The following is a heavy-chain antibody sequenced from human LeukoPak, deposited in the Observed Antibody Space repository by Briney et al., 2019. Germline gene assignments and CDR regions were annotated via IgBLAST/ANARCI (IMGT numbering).Heavy chain of an antibody. Sequence: PGGSLRLSCAASGFSFNSYWMSWVRQAPGKGLERVANIKQDGNEKYYVDSVKGRFIISRDNAKNSLYLQMNSLRAEDTAVYYCATTRGLDYWGQGTLVTVSS. CDR1: GFSFNSYW. J-gene: IGHJ4*02. CDR2: IKQDGNEK. V-gene: IGHV3-7*01. D-gene: IGHD1-1*01. CDR3: ATTRGLDY.